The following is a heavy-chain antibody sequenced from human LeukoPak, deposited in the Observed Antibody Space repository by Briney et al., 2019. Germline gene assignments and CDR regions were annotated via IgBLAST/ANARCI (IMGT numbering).Heavy chain of an antibody. CDR1: GYSISSGYY. J-gene: IGHJ3*02. V-gene: IGHV4-38-2*02. Sequence: SSETLSLTCTVSGYSISSGYYWGWIRPPPGKGLEWIGSIYHSGSTYYNPSLKSRVTISVDTSKNQFSLKLSSVAAADTAVYYCARAEESIFGVDNAFDIWGQGTMVTVSS. CDR3: ARAEESIFGVDNAFDI. CDR2: IYHSGST. D-gene: IGHD3-3*01.